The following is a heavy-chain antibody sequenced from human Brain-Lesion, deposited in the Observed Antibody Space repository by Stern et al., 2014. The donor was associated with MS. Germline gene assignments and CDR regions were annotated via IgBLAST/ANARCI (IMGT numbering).Heavy chain of an antibody. CDR2: IIPIFGSP. D-gene: IGHD5-18*01. Sequence: QMQLVQSAPEVKKPGSSVQVSCKASGGTFGTYPITWLRQAPGQGLEWMGRIIPIFGSPNYAQKFQGRVTITADRSTTTVYMKLSSLKSDDAAVYYCAKDGPALVTNWFDPWGRGTLVTVSS. J-gene: IGHJ5*02. CDR3: AKDGPALVTNWFDP. CDR1: GGTFGTYP. V-gene: IGHV1-69*06.